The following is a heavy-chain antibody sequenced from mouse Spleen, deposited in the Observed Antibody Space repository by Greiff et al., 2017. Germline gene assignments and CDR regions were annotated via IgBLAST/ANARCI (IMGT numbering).Heavy chain of an antibody. D-gene: IGHD2-5*01. Sequence: VMLVESGPGLVAPSQSLSITCTVSGFSLTNYAVHWVRQSPGKGLEWLGVIWSDGSTDYNAAFISRLSISKDNSKSQVFFKMNSLQADDTAIYYCARNSNSNYEAWFAYWGQGTLVTVSA. CDR3: ARNSNSNYEAWFAY. CDR1: GFSLTNYA. CDR2: IWSDGST. J-gene: IGHJ3*01. V-gene: IGHV2-4-1*01.